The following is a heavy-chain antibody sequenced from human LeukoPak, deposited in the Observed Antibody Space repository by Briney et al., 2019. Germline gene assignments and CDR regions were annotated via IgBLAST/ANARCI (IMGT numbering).Heavy chain of an antibody. CDR3: ARDDPNQLERTPKYYYYMDV. V-gene: IGHV1-69*06. Sequence: ASVKLSCKASGGTFSSYAISWVRQAPGQGLEWMGGIIPIFGTANYAQKFQGRVTITADKSTSTAYMELSSLRSEETAVYYCARDDPNQLERTPKYYYYMDVWGKGTTVTVSS. CDR1: GGTFSSYA. J-gene: IGHJ6*03. D-gene: IGHD1-1*01. CDR2: IIPIFGTA.